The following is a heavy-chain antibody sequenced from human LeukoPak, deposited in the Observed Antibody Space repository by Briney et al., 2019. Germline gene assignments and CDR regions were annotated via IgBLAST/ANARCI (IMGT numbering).Heavy chain of an antibody. J-gene: IGHJ4*02. D-gene: IGHD4-23*01. CDR1: GGSISIYY. V-gene: IGHV4-59*01. Sequence: AETLSLTCTVSGGSISIYYWSWVRQPPGKGLEWIGYIYNSGSTTYNPSLKSRATISVDTSKNQFSLKLTSMTAADTAVYYCARRKTNMAVGLWGQGILVTVSS. CDR3: ARRKTNMAVGL. CDR2: IYNSGST.